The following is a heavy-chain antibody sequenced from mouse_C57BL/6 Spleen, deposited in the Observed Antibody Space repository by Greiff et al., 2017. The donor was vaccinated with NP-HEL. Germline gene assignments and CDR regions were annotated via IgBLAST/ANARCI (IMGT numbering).Heavy chain of an antibody. V-gene: IGHV1-54*01. CDR1: GYAFTNYL. D-gene: IGHD1-1*01. CDR3: ARHYYGSSKGFAY. J-gene: IGHJ3*01. CDR2: INPGSGGT. Sequence: VQLQQSGAELVRPGTSVKVSCKASGYAFTNYLIEWVKQRPGQGLEWIGVINPGSGGTNYNEKFKGKATLTADKSSSTAYMQLSSLTSEDSAVDFCARHYYGSSKGFAYWGQGTLVTVSA.